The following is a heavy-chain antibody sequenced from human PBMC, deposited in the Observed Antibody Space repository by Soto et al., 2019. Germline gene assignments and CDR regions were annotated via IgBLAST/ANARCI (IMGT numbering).Heavy chain of an antibody. CDR1: GGSLCNFF. Sequence: PSETLSLTCTVSGGSLCNFFWSWIRQAPGKGLECIGYIYSSGVSKYNPSLMSRVTMSVDQSKNQFSLMMTSVTAADTAVYYCARYCSDSGCPYFYHWGQGILVTVS. D-gene: IGHD3-22*01. CDR3: ARYCSDSGCPYFYH. CDR2: IYSSGVS. J-gene: IGHJ4*02. V-gene: IGHV4-59*01.